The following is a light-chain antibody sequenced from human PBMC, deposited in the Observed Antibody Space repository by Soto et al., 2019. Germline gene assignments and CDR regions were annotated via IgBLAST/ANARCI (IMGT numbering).Light chain of an antibody. Sequence: IVMTQSPATLSVSPWDRATLSCRAGQPLNNNVAWYQHKPGQAPRLLIYGTSTRATGISARFSGGGSGTEFTLTISSLQSEDFAVYYCQQYEKWPPSITFGQGTRLEIK. CDR2: GTS. V-gene: IGKV3-15*01. CDR3: QQYEKWPPSIT. CDR1: QPLNNN. J-gene: IGKJ5*01.